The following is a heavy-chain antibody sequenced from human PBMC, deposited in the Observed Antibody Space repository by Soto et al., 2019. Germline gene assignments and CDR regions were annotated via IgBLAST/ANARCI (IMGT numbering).Heavy chain of an antibody. V-gene: IGHV3-30-3*01. CDR3: ARDKDWNFNYGMDV. D-gene: IGHD1-7*01. CDR2: ISYDGSNK. Sequence: QVQLVESGGGVVQPGRSLRLSCAASGFTFSSYAMHWVRQAPGKGLEWVAVISYDGSNKYYADSVKGRFTISRDNSKNTLNLQMNRLRAEDTPVYYCARDKDWNFNYGMDVWGQGTTVTVSS. J-gene: IGHJ6*02. CDR1: GFTFSSYA.